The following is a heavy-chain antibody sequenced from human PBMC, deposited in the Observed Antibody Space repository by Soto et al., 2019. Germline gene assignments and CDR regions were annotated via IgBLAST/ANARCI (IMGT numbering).Heavy chain of an antibody. CDR1: GFTFDDYA. D-gene: IGHD3-22*01. CDR3: AASRGYDSSGYSGYYYGMDV. V-gene: IGHV3-9*01. Sequence: EVQLVESGGGLVQPGRSLRLSCAASGFTFDDYAMHWVRQRPGQGLEWVSGITWNSDEIGYQDSVKGRFSISRDNAKKYLYLQMNSLRPDDPALYYCAASRGYDSSGYSGYYYGMDVWGQGTTVTVSS. J-gene: IGHJ6*02. CDR2: ITWNSDEI.